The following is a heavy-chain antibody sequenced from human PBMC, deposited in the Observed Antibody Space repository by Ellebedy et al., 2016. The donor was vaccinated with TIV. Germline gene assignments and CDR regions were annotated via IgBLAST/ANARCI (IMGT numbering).Heavy chain of an antibody. Sequence: GGSLRLSCAASGFTFSSYAMSWVRQAPGKGLEWVSAISGSGGSTYYADSVKGRFTISRDNAKNSLYLQMNSLRAEDTAVYYCARDVYYYDSSGYHHDAFDIWGQGTMVTVSS. CDR1: GFTFSSYA. J-gene: IGHJ3*02. CDR3: ARDVYYYDSSGYHHDAFDI. CDR2: ISGSGGST. D-gene: IGHD3-22*01. V-gene: IGHV3-23*01.